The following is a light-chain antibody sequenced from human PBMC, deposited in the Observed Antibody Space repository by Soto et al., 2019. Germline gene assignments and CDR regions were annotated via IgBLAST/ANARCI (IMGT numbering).Light chain of an antibody. J-gene: IGLJ2*01. Sequence: QAVVTQPASMSGSPGQSITISCTGTSSDVGGYNYVSWYQQHPGKAPKLMIYDVSNRPSGVSNRFSGSKSGNTASLTISGLQAEDEADYYCSSYTSSSTYVVFGGGTKLTVL. V-gene: IGLV2-14*01. CDR3: SSYTSSSTYVV. CDR1: SSDVGGYNY. CDR2: DVS.